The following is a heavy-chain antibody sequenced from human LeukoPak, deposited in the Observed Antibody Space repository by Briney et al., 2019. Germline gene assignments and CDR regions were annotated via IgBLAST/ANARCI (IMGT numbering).Heavy chain of an antibody. D-gene: IGHD6-13*01. CDR3: ARLAAAGTEN. CDR1: GGSCSGYY. Sequence: SETLSLTCAVYGGSCSGYYWSWMRQPPGKGLEWIREINHSGSTNYNPSLKSRVTISVDTSKNHFSLKLSSVTAADTAVYYCARLAAAGTENWGQGTRVTVSS. J-gene: IGHJ4*02. CDR2: INHSGST. V-gene: IGHV4-34*01.